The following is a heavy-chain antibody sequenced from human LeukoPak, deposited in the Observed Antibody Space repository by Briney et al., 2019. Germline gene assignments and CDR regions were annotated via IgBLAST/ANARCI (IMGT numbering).Heavy chain of an antibody. CDR3: ARVSGPIAARHLDY. CDR1: GGSISSSSYY. Sequence: SETLSLTCTVSGGSISSSSYYWGWIRQPPGKGLEWIGSIYYSGSTYYNPSLKSRVTISVDTSKNQFSLKLNSVTAADTAVYYCARVSGPIAARHLDYWGQGTLVTVSS. CDR2: IYYSGST. D-gene: IGHD6-6*01. V-gene: IGHV4-39*07. J-gene: IGHJ4*02.